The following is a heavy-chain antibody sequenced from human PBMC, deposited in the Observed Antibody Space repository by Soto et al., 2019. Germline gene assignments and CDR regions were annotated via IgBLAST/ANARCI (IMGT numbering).Heavy chain of an antibody. D-gene: IGHD3-22*01. CDR2: IIPILGIA. J-gene: IGHJ4*02. CDR3: ARGIWDSSGLVPSDY. Sequence: QVQLVQSGAEVKKPGSSVKVSCKASGGTFSSYTISWVRQAPGQGLEWMGRIIPILGIANYAQKFQGRVTITADKSTSTAYMELSSLRSEDTAVYYCARGIWDSSGLVPSDYWGQGTLVTVSS. CDR1: GGTFSSYT. V-gene: IGHV1-69*02.